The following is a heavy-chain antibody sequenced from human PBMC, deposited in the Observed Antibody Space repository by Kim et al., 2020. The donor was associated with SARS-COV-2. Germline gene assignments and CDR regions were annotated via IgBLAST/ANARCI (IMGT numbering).Heavy chain of an antibody. D-gene: IGHD1-26*01. V-gene: IGHV5-51*01. Sequence: SPSCQGQVTISADKSISTAYLQWSSLKASDTAMYYCARLYRGIVNWFDPWGQGTLVTVSS. J-gene: IGHJ5*02. CDR3: ARLYRGIVNWFDP.